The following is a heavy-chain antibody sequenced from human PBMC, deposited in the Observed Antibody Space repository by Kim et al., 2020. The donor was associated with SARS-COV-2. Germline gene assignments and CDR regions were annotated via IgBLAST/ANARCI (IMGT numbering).Heavy chain of an antibody. V-gene: IGHV5-10-1*01. D-gene: IGHD6-19*01. Sequence: NYGPSFQGHVTISADKSISTAYLQWSSLKASDTAMYYCARLGSGWRGYWGQGTLVTVSS. CDR3: ARLGSGWRGY. J-gene: IGHJ4*02.